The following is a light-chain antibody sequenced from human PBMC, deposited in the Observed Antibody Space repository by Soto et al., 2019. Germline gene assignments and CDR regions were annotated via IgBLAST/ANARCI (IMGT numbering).Light chain of an antibody. CDR1: QSVSSY. V-gene: IGKV3-11*01. J-gene: IGKJ1*01. Sequence: EIVLTQSPATLSLSPGERATLSCRASQSVSSYLAWYQQKPGQAPRLLIYDASNRATGIPARFSGSGSGTDFPLTISSLEPEDFPVYYCQQRSNWPWTFGQGTKVEIK. CDR2: DAS. CDR3: QQRSNWPWT.